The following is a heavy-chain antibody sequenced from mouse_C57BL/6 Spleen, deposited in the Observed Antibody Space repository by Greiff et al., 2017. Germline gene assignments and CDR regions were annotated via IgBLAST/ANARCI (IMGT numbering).Heavy chain of an antibody. V-gene: IGHV1-52*01. Sequence: QVQLQQPGAELVRPGSSVKLSCKASGYTFTSYWMHWVKQRPIQGLEWIGNIDPSDSETHYNQKFKDKATLTVDKSSSTAYMQLSSLTSEDSAVYYCATQGVYSNYGSYAMDYWGQGTSVTVAS. CDR2: IDPSDSET. J-gene: IGHJ4*01. CDR3: ATQGVYSNYGSYAMDY. D-gene: IGHD2-5*01. CDR1: GYTFTSYW.